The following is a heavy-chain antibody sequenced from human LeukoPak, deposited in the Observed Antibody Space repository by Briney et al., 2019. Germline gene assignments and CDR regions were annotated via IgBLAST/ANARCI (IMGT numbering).Heavy chain of an antibody. CDR3: AREGDYDFWSGPWDWFDP. D-gene: IGHD3-3*01. J-gene: IGHJ5*02. Sequence: SETLSLTCTVSGGSISSYYWSWIRQPAGKGLEWIGRIYTSGSTNYNPSLKSRVTISVDKSKNQFSLKLSSLTAADTAVYYCAREGDYDFWSGPWDWFDPWGQGTLVTVSS. V-gene: IGHV4-4*07. CDR1: GGSISSYY. CDR2: IYTSGST.